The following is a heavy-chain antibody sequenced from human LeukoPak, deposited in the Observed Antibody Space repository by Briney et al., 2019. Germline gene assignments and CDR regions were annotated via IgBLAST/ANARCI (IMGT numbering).Heavy chain of an antibody. CDR1: GGSISSYY. CDR2: IYYSGST. CDR3: ARQYFGYDTSGPYAHFDS. D-gene: IGHD3-22*01. J-gene: IGHJ4*02. Sequence: SETLSLTCTVSGGSISSYYWSWIRQPPGKGLEWIGNIYYSGSTNYNPSLKSRVTISVDTSKTQLSLRLTSVTAADTAVYYCARQYFGYDTSGPYAHFDSWGQGTLVTVSS. V-gene: IGHV4-59*08.